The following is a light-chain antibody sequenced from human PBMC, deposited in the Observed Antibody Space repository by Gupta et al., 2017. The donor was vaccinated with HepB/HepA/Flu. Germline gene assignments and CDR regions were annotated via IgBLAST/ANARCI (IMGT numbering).Light chain of an antibody. CDR2: DAS. CDR1: QSGSSY. J-gene: IGKJ5*01. Sequence: VLTQSPASLSLSTAERATLSCRTSQSGSSYLAGNQQKQGQAPRVLIYDASNRATGTPARASGSGSGTDFTRTISSLVPEDFAVYYCHERSNWSITCGQGTRLEIK. V-gene: IGKV3-11*01. CDR3: HERSNWSIT.